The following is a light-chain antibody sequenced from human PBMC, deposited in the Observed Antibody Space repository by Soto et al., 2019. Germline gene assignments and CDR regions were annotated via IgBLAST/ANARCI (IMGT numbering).Light chain of an antibody. Sequence: QSALTQPASVSGSPGQSITISGTGTSSDVGGYNYVSWYQHHPGKAPKLMIYDVTNRPSGVSKRFSGSKSGNTASPTISGLQSEDEADNYCASDTTSCPYLVLGGGTQLNVL. CDR3: ASDTTSCPYLV. CDR1: SSDVGGYNY. CDR2: DVT. J-gene: IGLJ3*02. V-gene: IGLV2-14*03.